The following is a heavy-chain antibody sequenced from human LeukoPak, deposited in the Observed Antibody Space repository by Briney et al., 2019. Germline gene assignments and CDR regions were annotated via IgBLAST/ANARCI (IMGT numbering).Heavy chain of an antibody. V-gene: IGHV3-66*04. CDR3: ARQATYDYVWGSYPYTRAGTFDY. Sequence: GGSLRLACAASGFTVSSNYMSWVGQAPGKGLEGVSVIYSGGSTYYADSVKGRFTISRDNSKNTLYLQMNSLRAEDTAVYYCARQATYDYVWGSYPYTRAGTFDYWGQGTLVTVSS. CDR2: IYSGGST. J-gene: IGHJ4*02. CDR1: GFTVSSNY. D-gene: IGHD3-16*01.